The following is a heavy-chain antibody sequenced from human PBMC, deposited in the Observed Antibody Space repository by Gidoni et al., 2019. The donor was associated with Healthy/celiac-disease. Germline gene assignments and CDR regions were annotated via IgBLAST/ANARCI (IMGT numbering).Heavy chain of an antibody. CDR3: AGEGIFGVVNRGPDY. V-gene: IGHV4-61*02. J-gene: IGHJ4*02. CDR2: IYTSGST. CDR1: GGSISSGSYY. D-gene: IGHD3-3*01. Sequence: QVQLQESGPGLVKPSQTLSLTCTVSGGSISSGSYYWSWIRQPAGKGLEWIGRIYTSGSTNYNPSLKSRVTMSVDTSKNQFSLKLSSVTAADTAVYYCAGEGIFGVVNRGPDYWGQGTLVTVSS.